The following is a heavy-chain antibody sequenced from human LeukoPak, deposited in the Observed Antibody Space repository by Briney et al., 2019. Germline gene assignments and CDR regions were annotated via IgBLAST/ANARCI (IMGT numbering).Heavy chain of an antibody. CDR3: AKGAGAATTYYLDY. V-gene: IGHV3-23*01. J-gene: IGHJ4*02. CDR1: GFTFSSYA. CDR2: IGDGGGST. Sequence: TGGSLRLSCAASGFTFSSYAMSWVRQAPGKGLEWVSVIGDGGGSTYYADSVKGRFTISRDNSKNTLYLQMNSLRAEDTAVYYCAKGAGAATTYYLDYWGQGTLVTVSS. D-gene: IGHD2-15*01.